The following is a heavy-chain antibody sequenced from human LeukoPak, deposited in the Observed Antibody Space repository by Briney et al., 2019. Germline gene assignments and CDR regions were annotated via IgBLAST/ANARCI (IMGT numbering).Heavy chain of an antibody. D-gene: IGHD2-15*01. CDR2: IYHSGST. V-gene: IGHV4-4*03. CDR3: ARENEGVVVVAATSYYYYYMDV. Sequence: KLRRTLSLTCAVSGGSISSSNWWSWVRQPPGKGLEWIGEIYHSGSTNYNPSLKSRVTISVDKSRNQFSLKLSSVTAADTAVYYCARENEGVVVVAATSYYYYYMDVWGKGTTVTVSS. J-gene: IGHJ6*03. CDR1: GGSISSSNW.